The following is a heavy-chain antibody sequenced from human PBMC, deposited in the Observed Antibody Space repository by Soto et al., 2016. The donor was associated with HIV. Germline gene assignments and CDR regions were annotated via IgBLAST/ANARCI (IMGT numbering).Heavy chain of an antibody. CDR3: GRDDRTFLYGATHY. CDR2: ISAYNGDT. Sequence: QVQLVQSGAEVKKPGASVKVSCKASGYTFTNYGIRWVRQAPGQGLEWMGWISAYNGDTNYAQRVQDRVTMTTDTSTSTAYMELRSLRTDDTAIYYCGRDDRTFLYGATHYWGQGTLVTVSS. V-gene: IGHV1-18*01. J-gene: IGHJ4*02. CDR1: GYTFTNYG. D-gene: IGHD3-3*02.